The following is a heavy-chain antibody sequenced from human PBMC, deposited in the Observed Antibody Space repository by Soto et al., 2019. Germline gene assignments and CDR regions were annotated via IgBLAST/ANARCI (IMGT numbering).Heavy chain of an antibody. Sequence: VQLVESGGGLVQPGGSLRLSCAASGFTFDTYWMSWVRQAPGKGLEWVANIKEDGNEKYYVDSVKGRFTISRDNAKKSLYLQMISLRVEDTAVYYCARVNGTSCLDYWGQGTPVTVSS. CDR2: IKEDGNEK. D-gene: IGHD2-2*01. V-gene: IGHV3-7*03. CDR1: GFTFDTYW. J-gene: IGHJ4*02. CDR3: ARVNGTSCLDY.